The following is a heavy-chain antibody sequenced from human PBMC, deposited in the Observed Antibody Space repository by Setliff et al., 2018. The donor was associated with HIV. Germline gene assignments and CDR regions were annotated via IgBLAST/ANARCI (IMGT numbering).Heavy chain of an antibody. CDR3: AKEDNYGIDY. J-gene: IGHJ4*02. CDR1: GFTFDDYA. Sequence: PGGSLRLSCAASGFTFDDYAMHWVRQAPGKGLEWVSGISWNSGSIGYADSVKGRFTISRDNAKNSLYLQMNSLRAEDTALYYCAKEDNYGIDYWGQGTLVTVSS. D-gene: IGHD3-10*01. V-gene: IGHV3-9*01. CDR2: ISWNSGSI.